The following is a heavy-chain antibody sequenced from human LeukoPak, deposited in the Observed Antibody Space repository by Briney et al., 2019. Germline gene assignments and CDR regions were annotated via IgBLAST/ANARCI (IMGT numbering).Heavy chain of an antibody. J-gene: IGHJ4*02. Sequence: RGGSLRLSCAASGFTFSSYAMHWVRQAPGKGLEWVAVISYDGSNKYYADSVKGRFTISRDNSKNTLYLQMNSLRAEDTAVYYCARDALGGSGSPHFDYWGQGTLVTVSS. V-gene: IGHV3-30*04. CDR2: ISYDGSNK. D-gene: IGHD3-10*01. CDR1: GFTFSSYA. CDR3: ARDALGGSGSPHFDY.